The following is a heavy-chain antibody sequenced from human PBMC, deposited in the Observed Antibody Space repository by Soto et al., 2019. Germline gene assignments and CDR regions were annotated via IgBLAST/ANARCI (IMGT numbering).Heavy chain of an antibody. CDR1: GFTVSSYG. CDR2: ISYDGSNK. D-gene: IGHD6-13*01. CDR3: AKVLGIAADGGAFDI. V-gene: IGHV3-30*18. Sequence: QLQLVESGGGVVQHGRSLRLSCAASGFTVSSYGMHWVRQAPGKGLEWVAVISYDGSNKYYADSVKGRFTISRDNSKNTLYLQMNSLRAEDTAVYYCAKVLGIAADGGAFDIWGQGTMVTVSS. J-gene: IGHJ3*02.